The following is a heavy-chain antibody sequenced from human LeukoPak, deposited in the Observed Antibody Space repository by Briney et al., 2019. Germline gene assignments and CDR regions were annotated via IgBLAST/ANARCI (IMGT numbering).Heavy chain of an antibody. CDR2: INIGGTNT. Sequence: GGSLRLSCAASGFTFNDYYMSWIRQAPGKGLEWLSYINIGGTNTHYADSVKGRFTISRDNAKKVLYLEMNNLRAEDTAVYYCATDGAGFDTWGQGVLVTVSS. D-gene: IGHD4/OR15-4a*01. V-gene: IGHV3-11*01. CDR3: ATDGAGFDT. J-gene: IGHJ5*02. CDR1: GFTFNDYY.